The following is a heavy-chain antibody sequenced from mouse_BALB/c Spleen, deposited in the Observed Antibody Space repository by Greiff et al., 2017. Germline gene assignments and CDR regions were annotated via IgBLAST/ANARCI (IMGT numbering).Heavy chain of an antibody. CDR2: IYPSDSYT. D-gene: IGHD2-14*01. Sequence: VQLQQPGAELVRPGASVKLSCKASGYTFTSYWINWVKQRPGQGLEWIGNIYPSDSYTNYNQKFKDKATLTVDKSSSTAYMQLSSPTSEDSAVYYCTREEVRQYYFDYWGQGTTLTVSS. CDR1: GYTFTSYW. J-gene: IGHJ2*01. V-gene: IGHV1-69*02. CDR3: TREEVRQYYFDY.